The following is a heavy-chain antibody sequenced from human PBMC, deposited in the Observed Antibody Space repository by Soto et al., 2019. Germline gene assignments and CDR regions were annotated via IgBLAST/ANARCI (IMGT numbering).Heavy chain of an antibody. D-gene: IGHD2-2*01. J-gene: IGHJ4*02. CDR1: GFSVTNNY. CDR3: PRGLGSTGYLGREHYFDY. CDR2: IDIGGNT. Sequence: EVQVVESGGGLVQPGGSLRLSCAASGFSVTNNYMNWVRQAPGKGLEWVSIIDIGGNTYYADSVKDRFTISRDNSRNTLYLHMDSPRAEDTAVYYCPRGLGSTGYLGREHYFDYWGQGTLVTVSP. V-gene: IGHV3-66*01.